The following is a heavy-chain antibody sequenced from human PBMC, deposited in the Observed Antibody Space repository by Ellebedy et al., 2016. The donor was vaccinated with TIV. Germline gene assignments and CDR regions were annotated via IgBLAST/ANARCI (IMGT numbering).Heavy chain of an antibody. CDR1: GFTVSSYS. CDR2: IYSGGVT. V-gene: IGHV3-66*01. CDR3: ARKHLYGLD. Sequence: GESLKISCAASGFTVSSYSMNWFRQAPGKGLEWVSVIYSGGVTIYADSVKGIFTIFRDTSKNTLFLQMNSLRAEDTAVYYCARKHLYGLDWGQGTLVTVSS. D-gene: IGHD3-10*01. J-gene: IGHJ4*02.